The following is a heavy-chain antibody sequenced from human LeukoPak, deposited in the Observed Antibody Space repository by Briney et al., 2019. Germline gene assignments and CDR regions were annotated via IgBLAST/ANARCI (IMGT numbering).Heavy chain of an antibody. CDR3: ARGAPWGSIYNYYVMDV. J-gene: IGHJ6*04. CDR2: LNHSGST. Sequence: SETLSLTCAVYVGSFSGYYWSWVRQPPGKGLEWIGELNHSGSTNYNSSLKSRVTISVDTSKNQFSLKLTSVTAADTAVYYCARGAPWGSIYNYYVMDVWDKGTTVTVSS. D-gene: IGHD3-16*01. V-gene: IGHV4-34*01. CDR1: VGSFSGYY.